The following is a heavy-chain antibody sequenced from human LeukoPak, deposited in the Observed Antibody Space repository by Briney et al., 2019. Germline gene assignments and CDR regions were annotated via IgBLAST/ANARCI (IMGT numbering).Heavy chain of an antibody. D-gene: IGHD6-6*01. CDR1: GFTFRNHW. J-gene: IGHJ4*02. Sequence: GGSLRLSCAASGFTFRNHWMHWVRQTPGKGLVWVSRISSDGSSTTYADSVKGRFTISRDNAKNTLYLQINNLRAEDTAMYYCARDQRVTGRPDVDYWGQGTLVIVSS. V-gene: IGHV3-74*03. CDR2: ISSDGSST. CDR3: ARDQRVTGRPDVDY.